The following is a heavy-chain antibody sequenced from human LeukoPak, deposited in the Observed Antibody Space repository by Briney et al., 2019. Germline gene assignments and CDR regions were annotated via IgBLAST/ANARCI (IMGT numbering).Heavy chain of an antibody. CDR2: IWYDGSNK. V-gene: IGHV3-33*01. CDR1: GFTLSSYC. Sequence: RSLRLSFAASGFTLSSYCMHWGRQAPGKGLGWGGVIWYDGSNKYYVDSVKGRFTISRDNSKNTLYLQMNSLRAEDTAVYYCARDQNEGYGDYFYYFDYWGQGTLVTVPS. J-gene: IGHJ4*02. D-gene: IGHD4-17*01. CDR3: ARDQNEGYGDYFYYFDY.